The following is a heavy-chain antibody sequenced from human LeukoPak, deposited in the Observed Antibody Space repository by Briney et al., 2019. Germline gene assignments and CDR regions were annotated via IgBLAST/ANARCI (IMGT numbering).Heavy chain of an antibody. D-gene: IGHD3-16*01. Sequence: GASVKVSCKASGYIFTSYGISWVRQAPGQGLEWMGWINAYNGNTNYAQKVQGRVTMTTDTSTSTAYMELRTLISDDTATYYCAIGQGVITWGGADVYDVWGQGTTVIVSS. CDR1: GYIFTSYG. J-gene: IGHJ3*01. V-gene: IGHV1-18*01. CDR2: INAYNGNT. CDR3: AIGQGVITWGGADVYDV.